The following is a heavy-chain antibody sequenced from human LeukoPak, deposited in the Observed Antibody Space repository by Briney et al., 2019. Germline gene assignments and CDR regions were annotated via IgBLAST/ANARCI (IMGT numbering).Heavy chain of an antibody. CDR1: GGSISSYY. D-gene: IGHD4-11*01. J-gene: IGHJ4*02. V-gene: IGHV4-59*01. CDR3: ARGSGGGPAVTRVFDY. CDR2: IYCSGST. Sequence: SETLSLTCTVSGGSISSYYWSWIRQPPGKGLEWIGYIYCSGSTNYNPSLKSRVTISVDTSKNQFSLKLSSVTAADTAVYYCARGSGGGPAVTRVFDYWGQGTLVTVSS.